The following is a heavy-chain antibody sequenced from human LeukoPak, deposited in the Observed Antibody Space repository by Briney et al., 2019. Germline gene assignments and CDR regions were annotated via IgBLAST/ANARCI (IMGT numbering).Heavy chain of an antibody. Sequence: GRSLRLSCAASGFTFSSYGMHWVRQAPGKGLEWVAVISYDGSNKYYADSVKGRFTISRDNSKNTLYLQMNSLRAEDTAVYYCAKVGIRGTTVTTGNYFDYWGQGTLVTVSS. D-gene: IGHD4-17*01. CDR1: GFTFSSYG. CDR3: AKVGIRGTTVTTGNYFDY. V-gene: IGHV3-30*18. J-gene: IGHJ4*02. CDR2: ISYDGSNK.